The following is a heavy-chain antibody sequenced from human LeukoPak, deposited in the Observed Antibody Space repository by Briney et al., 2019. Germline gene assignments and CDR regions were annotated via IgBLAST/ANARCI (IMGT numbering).Heavy chain of an antibody. CDR2: IYHSGST. V-gene: IGHV4-38-2*02. CDR1: GYSISSGYY. J-gene: IGHJ6*03. CDR3: AKKDYYYMDV. Sequence: SETLSLTCTVSGYSISSGYYWGWIRQPPGQGLEWIGIIYHSGSTYYNPSLKSRVTMSVDTSKNQFSLKLNSVTAADTAVYYCAKKDYYYMDVWGKGTTVTVSS.